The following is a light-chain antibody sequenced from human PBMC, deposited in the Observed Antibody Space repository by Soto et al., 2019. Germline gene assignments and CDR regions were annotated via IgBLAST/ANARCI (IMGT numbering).Light chain of an antibody. CDR1: QSISTW. J-gene: IGKJ1*01. CDR2: DVS. V-gene: IGKV1-5*01. CDR3: QQYETFSGT. Sequence: DIQMTQSPSTLSASIGDRVTITCRASQSISTWLAWYQQKPGKAPKLLIYDVSSLESGVPSRSSGSGSGTEFTLTISSLQPDDFATYYCQQYETFSGTFGPGTKVDIK.